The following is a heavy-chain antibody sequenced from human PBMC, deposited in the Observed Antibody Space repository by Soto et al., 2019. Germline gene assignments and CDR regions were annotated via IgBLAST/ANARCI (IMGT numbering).Heavy chain of an antibody. D-gene: IGHD1-7*01. V-gene: IGHV4-4*02. CDR1: GGSFTSNNW. CDR3: ASRDPGTSVDY. CDR2: IYRTGST. J-gene: IGHJ4*02. Sequence: LSLTCAVSGGSFTSNNWWTWVRQPPGQGLEWIGEIYRTGSTNYNPSLKSRVTISLDKSENQFSLKVTSLTAADTAVYYCASRDPGTSVDYWGQGTLVTVSS.